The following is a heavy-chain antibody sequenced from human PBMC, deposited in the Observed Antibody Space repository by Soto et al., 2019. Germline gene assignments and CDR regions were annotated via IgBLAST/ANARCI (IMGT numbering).Heavy chain of an antibody. V-gene: IGHV3-11*01. J-gene: IGHJ5*02. CDR2: ISSSGSVI. Sequence: QVQLVESGGGLVRPGGSLRLSCAASGFTFTDYYMNWIRQTPGKGLEWVSYISSSGSVIYYADSVKGRLTISRDNAKNSLYLQMNSLRAEDTAVYYCARGLHERYCTSGFCSPHGVDPWGQGTLVIVSS. D-gene: IGHD2-8*01. CDR1: GFTFTDYY. CDR3: ARGLHERYCTSGFCSPHGVDP.